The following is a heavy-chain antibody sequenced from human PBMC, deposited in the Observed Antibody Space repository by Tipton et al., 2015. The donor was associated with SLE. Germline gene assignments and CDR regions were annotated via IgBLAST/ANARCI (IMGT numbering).Heavy chain of an antibody. J-gene: IGHJ4*02. CDR3: AKDRLPITMVRGALDY. D-gene: IGHD3-10*01. CDR2: ISGSGGST. CDR1: GFTFSSYA. Sequence: SLRLSCAAPGFTFSSYAMSWVRQAPGKGLEWVSTISGSGGSTYYADYVKGRFTISRDNSKNTQYLQMNSLRAEDTAVYYCAKDRLPITMVRGALDYWGQGTLVTVSS. V-gene: IGHV3-23*01.